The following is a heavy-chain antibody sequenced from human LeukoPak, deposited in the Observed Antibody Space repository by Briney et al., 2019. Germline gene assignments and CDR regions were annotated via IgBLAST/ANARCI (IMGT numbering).Heavy chain of an antibody. Sequence: SETLSLTCTVSGGSISSYYWSWIRQPPGKGLEWIGYIYYSGSTNYNPSLKSRVTMSVDTSKNQFSLKLSSVTAADTAVYYCARDRSDYYGSGSSKLPCYYYYGMDVWGQGTTVTVSS. CDR3: ARDRSDYYGSGSSKLPCYYYYGMDV. D-gene: IGHD3-10*01. CDR1: GGSISSYY. CDR2: IYYSGST. J-gene: IGHJ6*02. V-gene: IGHV4-59*01.